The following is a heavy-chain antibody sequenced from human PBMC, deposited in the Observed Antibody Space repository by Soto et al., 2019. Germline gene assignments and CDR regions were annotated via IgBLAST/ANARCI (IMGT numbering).Heavy chain of an antibody. CDR2: IFHTGTT. D-gene: IGHD3-10*01. J-gene: IGHJ4*02. V-gene: IGHV4-4*02. CDR1: GGSIDSTNW. CDR3: AYRATRGVIITPFDY. Sequence: QVQLQGSGPRLVKPSGTLSFTCTVSGGSIDSTNWWNWVRQPPGKGLEWIGEIFHTGTTNYNPSLKSRLNMSVDKSQNQFYLKLNSVTAADTAVYYCAYRATRGVIITPFDYWGQGILVTVSS.